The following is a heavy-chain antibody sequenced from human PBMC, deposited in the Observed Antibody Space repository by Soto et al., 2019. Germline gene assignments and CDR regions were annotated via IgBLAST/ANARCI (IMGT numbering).Heavy chain of an antibody. D-gene: IGHD6-6*01. CDR3: AAGLVPKEAYYYYGMDV. J-gene: IGHJ6*02. V-gene: IGHV1-69*13. CDR1: GGTFSSYA. Sequence: SVKVSCKASGGTFSSYAISWVRQAPGQGLEWMGGIIPIFGTANYAQKFQGRVTITADESTSTAYMELSSLGSEDTAVYYCAAGLVPKEAYYYYGMDVWGQGTTVTVSS. CDR2: IIPIFGTA.